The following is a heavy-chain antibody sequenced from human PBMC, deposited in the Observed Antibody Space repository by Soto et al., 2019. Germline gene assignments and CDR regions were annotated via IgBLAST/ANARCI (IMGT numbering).Heavy chain of an antibody. CDR2: IIPIFGTA. CDR3: ARSNYDTLTAFLGWFDP. D-gene: IGHD3-9*01. Sequence: SVKVSCKASGGTFSSYAISWVRQAPGQGLEWMGGIIPIFGTANYAQKFQGRVTITADESTSTAYMELSSLRSEDTAVYYCARSNYDTLTAFLGWFDPWGQGTLVTVSS. CDR1: GGTFSSYA. J-gene: IGHJ5*02. V-gene: IGHV1-69*13.